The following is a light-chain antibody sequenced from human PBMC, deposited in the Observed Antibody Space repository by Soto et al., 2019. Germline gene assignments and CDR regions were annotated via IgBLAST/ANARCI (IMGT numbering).Light chain of an antibody. CDR2: EVS. CDR3: SSYAGSNTDYV. V-gene: IGLV2-8*01. CDR1: SSDVGRYKY. Sequence: QSALTQPPSASGSPGQSVTISCTGTSSDVGRYKYVSWYQQYPGKVPKLIIYEVSKRPSGVPDRFSGSKSGNTASLTVSGLQAEDEADYYCSSYAGSNTDYVFGTGTQLTVL. J-gene: IGLJ1*01.